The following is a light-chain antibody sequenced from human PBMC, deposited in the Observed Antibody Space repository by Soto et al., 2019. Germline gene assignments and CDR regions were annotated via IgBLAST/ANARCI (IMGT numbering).Light chain of an antibody. CDR1: NSDVGGYNY. Sequence: QSSPTQPPPPSGSPWQSVTLSSPGNNSDVGGYNYVSWYQHHPGKAPKLIIYEVYKRPSGVPDRFSGSKSGNTAALTVSGLQAEDEADYYCSSYVGTNSYVFGTGTKVTVL. CDR3: SSYVGTNSYV. CDR2: EVY. J-gene: IGLJ1*01. V-gene: IGLV2-8*01.